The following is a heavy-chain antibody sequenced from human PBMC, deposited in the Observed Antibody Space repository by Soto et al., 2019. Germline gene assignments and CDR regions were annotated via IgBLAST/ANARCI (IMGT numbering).Heavy chain of an antibody. J-gene: IGHJ3*02. Sequence: GESLKISCKGSGYSFTSYWIGWVRQMPGKGLEWMGIIYPGDSDTRYSPSFQGQVTISADKSISTAYLQWSSLKASDTAMYYCAKTLRYFDRGDAFDIWGQGTMVTVSS. CDR1: GYSFTSYW. V-gene: IGHV5-51*01. CDR3: AKTLRYFDRGDAFDI. D-gene: IGHD3-9*01. CDR2: IYPGDSDT.